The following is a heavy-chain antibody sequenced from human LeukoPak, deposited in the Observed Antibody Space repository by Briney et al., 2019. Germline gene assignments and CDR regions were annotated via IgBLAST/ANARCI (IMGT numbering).Heavy chain of an antibody. D-gene: IGHD3-10*01. V-gene: IGHV4-34*01. J-gene: IGHJ6*01. CDR3: ARGPPGPGSSGFWSVGVDV. CDR1: GGPFSGFF. Sequence: SETLSLTCAVYGGPFSGFFWTWIRQPPGKGLEWIGETDYSGGTTYNPSLKSRLSISVDTSMPQFSLNVSSVAAADTAVYYCARGPPGPGSSGFWSVGVDVWGQGTTVAVSS. CDR2: TDYSGGT.